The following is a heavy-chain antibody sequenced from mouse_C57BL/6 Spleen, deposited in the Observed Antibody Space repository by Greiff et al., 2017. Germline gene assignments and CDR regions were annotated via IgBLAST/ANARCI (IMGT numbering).Heavy chain of an antibody. CDR3: ARSNYSNYVSFSMDY. V-gene: IGHV1-58*01. Sequence: EVKLQESGAELVRPGSSVKMSCKTSGYTFTSYGINWVKQRPGQGLEWIGYIYIGNGYTEYNEKFKGKATLTSDTSSSTAYMQLSSLTSEDSAIYFCARSNYSNYVSFSMDYWGQGTSVTVSS. CDR2: IYIGNGYT. D-gene: IGHD2-5*01. CDR1: GYTFTSYG. J-gene: IGHJ4*01.